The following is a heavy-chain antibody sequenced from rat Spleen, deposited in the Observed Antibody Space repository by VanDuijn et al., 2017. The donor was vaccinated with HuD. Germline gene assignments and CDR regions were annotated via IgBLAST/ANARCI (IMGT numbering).Heavy chain of an antibody. CDR1: GFTFNNYV. V-gene: IGHV5-29*01. CDR3: VGAGYLRDWYFDF. Sequence: EVQLVESGGGLVQPGRSLKLSCAASGFTFNNYVMAWVRQAPTKGLEWVAAISYDGISTYYRAPVRARFTISSDNAKTTLYLQVDSLRSEDTATYYCVGAGYLRDWYFDFWGPGTMVTVSS. J-gene: IGHJ1*01. CDR2: ISYDGIST. D-gene: IGHD2-2*01.